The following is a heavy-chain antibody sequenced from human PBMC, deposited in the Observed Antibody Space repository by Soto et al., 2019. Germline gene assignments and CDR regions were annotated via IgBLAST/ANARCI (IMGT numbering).Heavy chain of an antibody. CDR1: GGTFSSYA. CDR3: ASAWGPSYYDGMYV. J-gene: IGHJ6*02. V-gene: IGHV1-69*12. D-gene: IGHD3-16*01. CDR2: IIPIFGTA. Sequence: QVQLVQSGAEVKKPGSSVKVSGKASGGTFSSYAISWVRQAPGQGLEWMGGIIPIFGTADYAQKFQGRVAITADASTSTAYMELSSLRSEDTAVYYCASAWGPSYYDGMYVWGQGTTVTVSS.